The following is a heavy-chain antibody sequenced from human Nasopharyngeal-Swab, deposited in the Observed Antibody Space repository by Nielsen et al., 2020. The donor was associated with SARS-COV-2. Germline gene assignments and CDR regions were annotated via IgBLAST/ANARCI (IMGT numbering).Heavy chain of an antibody. CDR1: GYSFTSYW. Sequence: GESLKISCKGSGYSFTSYWIGWVRQMPGKGLEWMGIIYPGDSDTRYSPSFQGQVTISADKFISTAYLQWSSLKASDTAMYYCARHFCGSYFGATFCTGGYYFDYWGQGTLVTVSS. CDR3: ARHFCGSYFGATFCTGGYYFDY. J-gene: IGHJ4*02. CDR2: IYPGDSDT. V-gene: IGHV5-51*01. D-gene: IGHD1-26*01.